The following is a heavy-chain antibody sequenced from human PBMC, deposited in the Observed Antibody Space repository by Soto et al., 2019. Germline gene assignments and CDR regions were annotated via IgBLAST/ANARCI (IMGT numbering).Heavy chain of an antibody. CDR2: IYHSGST. CDR3: ARVPDR. V-gene: IGHV4-30-2*01. J-gene: IGHJ5*02. CDR1: GGSISSGGYS. Sequence: QLQLQESGSGLVKPSQTLSLTFAVSGGSISSGGYSWSWIRQPPGKGLEWIGYIYHSGSTYYTPARXSXXTISVDRSKNQFSLKLSSVTAADTAVYYCARVPDRWGQGTLVTVSS. D-gene: IGHD2-2*01.